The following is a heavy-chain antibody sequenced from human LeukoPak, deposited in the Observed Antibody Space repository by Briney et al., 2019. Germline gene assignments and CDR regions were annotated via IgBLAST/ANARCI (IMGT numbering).Heavy chain of an antibody. CDR3: ATKQWLAPPPDS. CDR1: GFTFSKYW. J-gene: IGHJ4*02. CDR2: INTDGAVT. D-gene: IGHD6-19*01. V-gene: IGHV3-74*01. Sequence: GGSLRLSCAASGFTFSKYWMLWVRQAPGKGLDSVSRINTDGAVTTYADSVKGRFTVSRDNADNTMFLQMNSVRGEDTAVYYCATKQWLAPPPDSWGQGTPVTVSS.